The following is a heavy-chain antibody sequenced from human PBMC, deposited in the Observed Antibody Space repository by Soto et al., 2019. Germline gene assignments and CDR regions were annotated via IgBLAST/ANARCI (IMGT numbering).Heavy chain of an antibody. J-gene: IGHJ4*02. V-gene: IGHV3-30*18. Sequence: QVQLVESGGGVVQPGRSLRLSCAASGFTFSSYGMHWVRQAPGKGLEWVAVISYDGSNKYYADSVKGRFTISRDNSKNTLYLQMNSLRAEDTAVYYCAKNHFDYWGQGTLVTVSS. CDR3: AKNHFDY. CDR1: GFTFSSYG. CDR2: ISYDGSNK.